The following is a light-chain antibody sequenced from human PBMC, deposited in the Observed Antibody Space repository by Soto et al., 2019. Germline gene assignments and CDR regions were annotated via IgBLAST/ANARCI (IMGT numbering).Light chain of an antibody. Sequence: EIVLTQSPGTLSLSPGERATLSCRASQSVGRDYLAWYQQKPGQAPRLLIYHASSRATGIPDRFRGSRSGTDFTITISRLEPEDCAEFYGQQYASSPLTVGGGTKVEIK. CDR1: QSVGRDY. CDR3: QQYASSPLT. J-gene: IGKJ4*01. CDR2: HAS. V-gene: IGKV3-20*01.